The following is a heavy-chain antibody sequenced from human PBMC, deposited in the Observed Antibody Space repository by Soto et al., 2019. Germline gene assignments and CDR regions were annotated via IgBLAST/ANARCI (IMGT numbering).Heavy chain of an antibody. V-gene: IGHV3-23*01. CDR3: AKGAIAARAGKWFNP. J-gene: IGHJ5*02. D-gene: IGHD6-6*01. CDR2: MSGSGGRA. CDR1: GFTFTTYA. Sequence: GGSLRLSCAASGFTFTTYAMSWVRQAPGKGLEWVSGMSGSGGRAYDADSVKGRFTISRGNSGNTVHLQMSSLRAEDTAIYYCAKGAIAARAGKWFNPWGQGTLVIVSS.